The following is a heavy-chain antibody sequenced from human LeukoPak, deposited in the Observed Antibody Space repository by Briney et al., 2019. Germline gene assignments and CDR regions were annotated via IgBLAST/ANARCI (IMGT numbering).Heavy chain of an antibody. D-gene: IGHD3-3*01. CDR1: GYTFTSYG. J-gene: IGHJ4*02. CDR3: ASPGAVYDFWTYLY. CDR2: ISAYNGNT. Sequence: ASVKVSCKASGYTFTSYGISWVRQAPGQGLEWMGWISAYNGNTNYAQKLQGRVTMTTDTSTSTAYMELRSLRSDDTAVYYCASPGAVYDFWTYLYWGQGTLVTVSS. V-gene: IGHV1-18*01.